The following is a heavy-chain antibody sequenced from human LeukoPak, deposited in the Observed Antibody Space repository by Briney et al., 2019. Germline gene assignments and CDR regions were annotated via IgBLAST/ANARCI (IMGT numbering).Heavy chain of an antibody. Sequence: SETLSLTCTVSGGSISSSSYYWGWIRQPPGKGLEWIGSIYYSGSTYYNPSLKSRVTISVDTSKNQFSLKLSSVTAADTAVYYCARVLYYYDSSGYYYQTGFDYWGQGTLVTVSS. CDR3: ARVLYYYDSSGYYYQTGFDY. V-gene: IGHV4-39*01. CDR2: IYYSGST. J-gene: IGHJ4*02. CDR1: GGSISSSSYY. D-gene: IGHD3-22*01.